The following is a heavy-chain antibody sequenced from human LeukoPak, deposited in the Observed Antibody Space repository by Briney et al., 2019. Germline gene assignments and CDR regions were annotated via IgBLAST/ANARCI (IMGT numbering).Heavy chain of an antibody. CDR2: IVHSGNT. CDR1: GDSITTDHW. V-gene: IGHV4-4*02. D-gene: IGHD3-9*01. J-gene: IGHJ4*02. Sequence: SGTLSLTCAVSGDSITTDHWWSWVRQPPGKGLEWIGEIVHSGNTNYDPSLKSRITVSVDTSKNQFSLKLSSVTAADTAVYYCARYYDILTGYLDYWGQGTLVTVSS. CDR3: ARYYDILTGYLDY.